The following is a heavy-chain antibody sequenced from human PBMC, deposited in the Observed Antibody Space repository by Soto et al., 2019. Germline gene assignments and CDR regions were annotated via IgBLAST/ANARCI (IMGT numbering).Heavy chain of an antibody. CDR2: VDQDGGET. CDR3: ARTILIRYFDN. V-gene: IGHV3-7*03. CDR1: GFTFSHYW. Sequence: PGGSLRLSCGASGFTFSHYWMSWVRQAPGKGLEWVAFVDQDGGETHYADSVKGRFTLSRDNAKSSVFLEMKSLRVEDTAMYFCARTILIRYFDNWCQGXQVTVYS. J-gene: IGHJ4*02. D-gene: IGHD3-3*02.